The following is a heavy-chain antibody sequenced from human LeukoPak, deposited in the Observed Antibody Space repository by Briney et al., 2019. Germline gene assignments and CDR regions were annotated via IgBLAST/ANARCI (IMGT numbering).Heavy chain of an antibody. D-gene: IGHD6-19*01. CDR1: GFSLSDYG. Sequence: GGSLRLSRVDPGFSLSDYGLSWVRQAPGKGLEWVANIKQAGSEKYYADSVKDRFTISRDNAKNSLYLQMNSLRAEDTAVYYCARDPKNGAIAGFYWGQGTLVTVSS. V-gene: IGHV3-7*05. CDR2: IKQAGSEK. J-gene: IGHJ4*02. CDR3: ARDPKNGAIAGFY.